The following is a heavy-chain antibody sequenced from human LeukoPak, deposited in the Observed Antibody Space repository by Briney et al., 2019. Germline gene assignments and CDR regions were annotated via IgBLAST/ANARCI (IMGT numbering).Heavy chain of an antibody. CDR3: ARARYVGPPQQYYFDY. CDR2: IYYSGST. J-gene: IGHJ4*02. V-gene: IGHV4-59*01. D-gene: IGHD1-1*01. CDR1: GGSFSGYY. Sequence: SETLSLTCAVYGGSFSGYYWSWIRQPPGKGLEWIGYIYYSGSTNYNPSLKSRVTISVDTSKNQFSLKLSSVTAADTAVYYCARARYVGPPQQYYFDYWGQGTLVTVSS.